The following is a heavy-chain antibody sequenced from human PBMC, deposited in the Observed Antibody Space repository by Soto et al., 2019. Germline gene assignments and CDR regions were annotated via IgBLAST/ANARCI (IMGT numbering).Heavy chain of an antibody. D-gene: IGHD1-26*01. V-gene: IGHV4-61*01. J-gene: IGHJ3*01. CDR3: ARTGSNYGADAFDV. Sequence: QVQLQESGPRLVKPSETLSLTCTVTGGSVTNGRYYWTWIRQSPEKGLEWIGFVYYTGTTTYNPSLKSRVAISLDPSESQFPLTMTSVTAADSAVFYCARTGSNYGADAFDVWR. CDR2: VYYTGTT. CDR1: GGSVTNGRYY.